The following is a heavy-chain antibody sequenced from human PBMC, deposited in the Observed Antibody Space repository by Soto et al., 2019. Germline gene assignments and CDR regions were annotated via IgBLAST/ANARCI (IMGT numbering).Heavy chain of an antibody. CDR1: GGSISSGGYS. V-gene: IGHV4-30-2*01. D-gene: IGHD6-6*01. Sequence: SETLSLTCAVSGGSISSGGYSWSWIRQPPGKGLEWIGYIYHSGSTYYNPSLKSRVTISVDRSKNQFSLKLSSVTAADTAVYYCARAPEGAARPPFDYWGQGTLVTVSS. CDR2: IYHSGST. CDR3: ARAPEGAARPPFDY. J-gene: IGHJ4*02.